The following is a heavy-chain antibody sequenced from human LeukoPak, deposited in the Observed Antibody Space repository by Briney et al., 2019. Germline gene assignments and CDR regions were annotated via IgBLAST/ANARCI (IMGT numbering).Heavy chain of an antibody. J-gene: IGHJ4*02. V-gene: IGHV3-48*03. D-gene: IGHD2-15*01. CDR1: GFTFSSYE. CDR2: ISSSGSTI. Sequence: GGSLRLSCAASGFTFSSYEMNWVRQAPGKGLEWVSYISSSGSTIYYADSVKGRFTISRDNAKNSLYLQMNSLRAEDTAVYYCARDSFVGDCSGGSCYSSPFDYWGQGTLVTVSS. CDR3: ARDSFVGDCSGGSCYSSPFDY.